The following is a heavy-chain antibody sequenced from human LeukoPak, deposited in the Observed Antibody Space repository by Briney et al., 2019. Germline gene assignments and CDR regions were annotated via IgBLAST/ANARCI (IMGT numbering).Heavy chain of an antibody. V-gene: IGHV1-18*04. CDR2: ISAYNGNT. CDR3: ARSPLRYFDWLSYYYYGMDG. Sequence: ASVKVSCKASGYTFTSYGISWVRQAPGQGLEWMGWISAYNGNTNYAQKLQGRVTMTTDTSTSTAYMELRSLRSDDTAVYYCARSPLRYFDWLSYYYYGMDGWGKGATVTVSS. D-gene: IGHD3-9*01. J-gene: IGHJ6*04. CDR1: GYTFTSYG.